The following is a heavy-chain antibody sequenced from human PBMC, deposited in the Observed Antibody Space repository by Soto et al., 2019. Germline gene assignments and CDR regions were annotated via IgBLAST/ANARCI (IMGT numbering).Heavy chain of an antibody. V-gene: IGHV3-9*01. CDR3: ANDPCRWCMLYGGWFDP. Sequence: EVQLVESGGGLVQPGRSLRLSCAASGFTFDDYAMHWVRQAPGKGLEWVSGISWNSGSIGYADSVKGRFTISRDNAKNSQYLRMNSLRAEDTALYYCANDPCRWCMLYGGWFDPWGQGTLVTVSS. CDR1: GFTFDDYA. CDR2: ISWNSGSI. D-gene: IGHD2-8*01. J-gene: IGHJ5*02.